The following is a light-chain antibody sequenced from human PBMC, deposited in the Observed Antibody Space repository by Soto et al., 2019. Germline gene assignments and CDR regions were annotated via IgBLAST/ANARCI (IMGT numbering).Light chain of an antibody. CDR2: GTS. V-gene: IGKV3-20*01. CDR1: QSVPRSY. J-gene: IGKJ5*01. CDR3: QQYGGSIT. Sequence: IVLTQSPCTLSLSPGERATLSCRASQSVPRSYLAWYQQKPGQAPRLLIYGTSSRATGIPDRISGSGSGTDFTLTISRLEPEDFAVFYCQQYGGSITFGQGTRLEI.